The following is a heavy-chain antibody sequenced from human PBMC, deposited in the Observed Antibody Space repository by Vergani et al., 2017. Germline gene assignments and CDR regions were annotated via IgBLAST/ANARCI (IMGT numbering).Heavy chain of an antibody. J-gene: IGHJ6*02. Sequence: EVQLVQSGAEVKKPGESLKISCKGSGYSFTSYWIGWVRQMPGKGLEWMGIIYPGDSDTRYSPSFQGQVTISADKSISPAYLQWSNLKASDTAMYYCARLAEGEGAHYDYGMDVWGQGTTVTVSS. V-gene: IGHV5-51*01. CDR1: GYSFTSYW. D-gene: IGHD1-26*01. CDR3: ARLAEGEGAHYDYGMDV. CDR2: IYPGDSDT.